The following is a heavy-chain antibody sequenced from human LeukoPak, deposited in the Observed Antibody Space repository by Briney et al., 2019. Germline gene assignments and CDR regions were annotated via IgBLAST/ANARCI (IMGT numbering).Heavy chain of an antibody. D-gene: IGHD4-23*01. Sequence: SETLSLTCTVSGGSISSYYWSWIRQPAGRGLEWIGRVYTSGSPNYNPSLESRVTMSVDTSKNQFSLNLSSVTAADTAVYYCGRGGYGASSGFDYWGQGTLVTVSS. CDR3: GRGGYGASSGFDY. CDR2: VYTSGSP. V-gene: IGHV4-4*07. J-gene: IGHJ4*02. CDR1: GGSISSYY.